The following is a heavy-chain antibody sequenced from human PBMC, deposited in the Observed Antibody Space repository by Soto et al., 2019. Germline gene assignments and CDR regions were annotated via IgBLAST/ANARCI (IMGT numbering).Heavy chain of an antibody. D-gene: IGHD6-13*01. J-gene: IGHJ6*03. V-gene: IGHV3-73*01. CDR3: TRHEGGRAAAGMDMDV. CDR1: GFTFSGSA. Sequence: EVQLVESGGGLVQPGGSLKLSCAASGFTFSGSAMHWVRQASGKGLEWVGRIRGKANSYATAYAASVTGRFTIARDDSKNTAYLEMNSLKAEDTAVYYCTRHEGGRAAAGMDMDVWGKGTTVTVSS. CDR2: IRGKANSYAT.